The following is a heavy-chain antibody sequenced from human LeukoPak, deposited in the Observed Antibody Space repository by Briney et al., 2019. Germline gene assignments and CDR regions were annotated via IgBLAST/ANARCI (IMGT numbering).Heavy chain of an antibody. CDR2: IYYSGST. D-gene: IGHD3-22*01. CDR1: GGSISSGGYS. CDR3: ARVAFPDDSSGYYEGFDY. J-gene: IGHJ4*02. Sequence: SQTLSLTCTVSGGSISSGGYSWSWIRQHPGKGLEWFGYIYYSGSTYYNPSLKSRVTISVDTSKNQFSLKLSSVTAADTAVYYCARVAFPDDSSGYYEGFDYWGQGTLVTVSS. V-gene: IGHV4-31*03.